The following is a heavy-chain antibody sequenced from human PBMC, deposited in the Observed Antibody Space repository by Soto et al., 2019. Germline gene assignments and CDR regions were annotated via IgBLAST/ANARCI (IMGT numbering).Heavy chain of an antibody. Sequence: TLSLTCTVSGGSISSSSYYWGWIRQPPGKGLEWIGSIYYSGSTYYNPSLKSRVTISVDTSKNQFSLKLSSVTAADTAVYYCRSWTRYYYYYMDVWGKGTTVTVSS. D-gene: IGHD6-13*01. CDR1: GGSISSSSYY. J-gene: IGHJ6*03. CDR3: RSWTRYYYYYMDV. CDR2: IYYSGST. V-gene: IGHV4-39*01.